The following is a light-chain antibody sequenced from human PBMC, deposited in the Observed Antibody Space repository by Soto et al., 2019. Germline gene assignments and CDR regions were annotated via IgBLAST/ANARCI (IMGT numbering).Light chain of an antibody. CDR2: WAS. V-gene: IGKV4-1*01. J-gene: IGKJ4*01. Sequence: DIVMTQSPDSLAVSLGERATINCKSSQSLLYSSNNKNYLTWYQHKPGQPPKLLIYWASTRKSAFPDRFSGSGSGTDFTLTISSLQAEDVAVYYCQQYYSIPPTFGGGTKVDIK. CDR3: QQYYSIPPT. CDR1: QSLLYSSNNKNY.